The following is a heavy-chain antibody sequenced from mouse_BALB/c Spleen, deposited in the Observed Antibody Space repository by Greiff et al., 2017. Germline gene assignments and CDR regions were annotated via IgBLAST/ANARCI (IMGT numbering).Heavy chain of an antibody. D-gene: IGHD1-1*01. CDR2: ISTYYGDA. CDR1: GYTFTDYA. V-gene: IGHV1S137*01. Sequence: QVQLQQSGAELVRPGVSVKISCKGSGYTFTDYAMHWVKQSHAKSLEWIGVISTYYGDASYNQKFKGKATMTVDKSSSTAYMELARLTSEDSAIYYCARSYYGSSYCFDYWGQGTTLTVSS. J-gene: IGHJ2*01. CDR3: ARSYYGSSYCFDY.